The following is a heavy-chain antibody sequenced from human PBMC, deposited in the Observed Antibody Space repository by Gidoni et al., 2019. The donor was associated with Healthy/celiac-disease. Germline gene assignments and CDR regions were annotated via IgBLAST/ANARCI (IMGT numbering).Heavy chain of an antibody. CDR3: ARDLAGYGMDV. CDR1: GYTFTSYA. Sequence: QVPLVQSGSELKKPGASVKVSCKASGYTFTSYAMNWVRQDPGQGLEWMGWINTNTGNQTYAQGFTGRFVFSLDTSVRTAYLQICSLKAEDTAVYYCARDLAGYGMDVWGQGTTVTVSS. CDR2: INTNTGNQ. V-gene: IGHV7-4-1*01. J-gene: IGHJ6*02. D-gene: IGHD3-16*01.